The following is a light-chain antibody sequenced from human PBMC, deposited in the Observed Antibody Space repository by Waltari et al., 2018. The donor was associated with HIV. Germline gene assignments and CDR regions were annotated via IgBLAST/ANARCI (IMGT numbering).Light chain of an antibody. CDR3: QQYNSYPWT. CDR2: GTS. J-gene: IGKJ1*01. V-gene: IGKV1-8*01. Sequence: AIRMTQSPSSFSAVTGDRVTITCRASQDIGTSLAWYQQKPGRAPKLLIYGTSTLRSGVPDRFSGGGSGTNFTLTISCLQSEDFAAYYCQQYNSYPWTFGQGSNVEV. CDR1: QDIGTS.